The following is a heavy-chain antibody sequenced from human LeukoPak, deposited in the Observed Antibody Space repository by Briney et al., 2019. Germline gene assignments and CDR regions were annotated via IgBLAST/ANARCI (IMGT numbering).Heavy chain of an antibody. D-gene: IGHD6-19*01. J-gene: IGHJ4*02. Sequence: ASVKVSCKASGYTFTGYYMHWVRQAPGQGLEWMGWINPNSGGTNYAQKLQGRVTMTTDTSTSTAYMELRSLRSDDTAVYYCARDLGPLYSSGWYGGDYWGQGTLVTVSS. CDR3: ARDLGPLYSSGWYGGDY. CDR2: INPNSGGT. CDR1: GYTFTGYY. V-gene: IGHV1-2*02.